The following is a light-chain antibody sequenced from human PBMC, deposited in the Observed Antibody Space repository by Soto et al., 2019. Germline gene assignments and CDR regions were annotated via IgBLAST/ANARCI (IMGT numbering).Light chain of an antibody. CDR2: ENN. Sequence: NFMLTQPHSVSGSPGKTVTISCSRSSGSIASNYVQWYQQRPGSSPTTVIYENNQRPSGVPDRFSGSIDYSSNSASLTISGLQTEDEADYYCQSYDSANVVFGGGTKLTVL. V-gene: IGLV6-57*01. CDR3: QSYDSANVV. CDR1: SGSIASNY. J-gene: IGLJ2*01.